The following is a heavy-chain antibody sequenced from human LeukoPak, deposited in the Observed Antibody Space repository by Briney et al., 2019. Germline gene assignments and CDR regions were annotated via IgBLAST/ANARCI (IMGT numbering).Heavy chain of an antibody. CDR1: GGTFSSYA. Sequence: ASVKVSCKASGGTFSSYAISWVRQAPGQGLEWMGGIIPIFGTANYAQKFQGRVTITADKSTSTAYMELGSLRSEDTAVYYCTYCSGGSCLIDYWGQGTLVTVSS. D-gene: IGHD2-15*01. J-gene: IGHJ4*02. CDR3: TYCSGGSCLIDY. CDR2: IIPIFGTA. V-gene: IGHV1-69*06.